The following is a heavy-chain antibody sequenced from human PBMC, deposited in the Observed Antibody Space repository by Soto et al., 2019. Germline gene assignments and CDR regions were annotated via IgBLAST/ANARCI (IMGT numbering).Heavy chain of an antibody. CDR3: ARDRGYFFDY. CDR1: GDSVSSDTFA. J-gene: IGHJ4*02. CDR2: TYYRSKWYN. Sequence: SQTLSLTCAISGDSVSSDTFAWNWIRQSPSRGLEWLGRTYYRSKWYNDYAVSVKSRITINPDTSKNQFSLQLNSVAPEDTAVYYCARDRGYFFDYWGQGALVTVSS. V-gene: IGHV6-1*01.